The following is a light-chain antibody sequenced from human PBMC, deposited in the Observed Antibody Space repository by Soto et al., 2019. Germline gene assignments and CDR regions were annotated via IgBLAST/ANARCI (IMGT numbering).Light chain of an antibody. J-gene: IGKJ1*01. V-gene: IGKV3-15*01. Sequence: EIVMTQSPATLSVSPGERATLSCRASQSVSSNLAWYQQKPGQAPRLLIYGASTRATGIPARFSGSGSGTDFTLTISSLQSEDFAVYYCQQYRNWPPATFGQGTK. CDR1: QSVSSN. CDR2: GAS. CDR3: QQYRNWPPAT.